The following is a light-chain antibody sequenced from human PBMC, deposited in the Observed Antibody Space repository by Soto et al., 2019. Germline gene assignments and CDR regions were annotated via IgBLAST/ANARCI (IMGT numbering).Light chain of an antibody. CDR2: EVS. Sequence: QSALTQPPSASGSPGQSVTISCTGTSSDVGGYNYVSWYQQHPGKAPKLMIYEVSKRPSGVPDRFSGSKSGNTASLTVSGLQAEDEAGYYCSSYAGSNTHVVFGGGTKLTVL. V-gene: IGLV2-8*01. J-gene: IGLJ2*01. CDR1: SSDVGGYNY. CDR3: SSYAGSNTHVV.